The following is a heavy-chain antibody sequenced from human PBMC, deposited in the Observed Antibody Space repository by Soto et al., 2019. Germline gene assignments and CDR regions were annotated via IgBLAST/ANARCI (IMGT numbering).Heavy chain of an antibody. V-gene: IGHV3-21*01. J-gene: IGHJ4*02. CDR3: ARDSYYYDSSGYYLYYFDY. D-gene: IGHD3-22*01. CDR1: GFTFSSYS. CDR2: ISSSSSYI. Sequence: EVQLVESGGGLVKPGGSLRLSCAASGFTFSSYSMNWVRQAPGKGLEWVSSISSSSSYIYYADSVKGRFTISRDNAKNSLYLQMNSLRAEDTAVYYCARDSYYYDSSGYYLYYFDYWGQGTRVTVSS.